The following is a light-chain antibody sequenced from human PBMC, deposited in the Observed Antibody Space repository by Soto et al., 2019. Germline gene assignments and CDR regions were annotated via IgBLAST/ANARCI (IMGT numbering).Light chain of an antibody. CDR2: KAS. CDR3: QRCDSGPWT. J-gene: IGKJ1*01. Sequence: DIQMTQSPSTLSASVGDRVTITCRASQSISSWLAWYQQKPGKAPKLLIYKASILSGVSSRFSGSGSGTDFTLTITSLQPEDVAAYYCQRCDSGPWTFGQGTKVAIK. V-gene: IGKV1-5*01. CDR1: QSISSW.